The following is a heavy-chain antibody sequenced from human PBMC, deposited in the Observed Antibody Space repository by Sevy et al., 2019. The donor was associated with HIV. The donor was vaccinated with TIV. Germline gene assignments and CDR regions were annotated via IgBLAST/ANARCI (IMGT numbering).Heavy chain of an antibody. J-gene: IGHJ4*02. D-gene: IGHD6-19*01. CDR1: GFSFSSHG. Sequence: GGSLRLSCAASGFSFSSHGMHWVRQAPGKGLEWVAVISFDGSEEYKADSVKGRFTISRDNSKNTLYLQMNSLRAEDTAVYCWARDSGYSSGWYLGAYWGQGTLVTVSS. CDR3: ARDSGYSSGWYLGAY. CDR2: ISFDGSEE. V-gene: IGHV3-30*03.